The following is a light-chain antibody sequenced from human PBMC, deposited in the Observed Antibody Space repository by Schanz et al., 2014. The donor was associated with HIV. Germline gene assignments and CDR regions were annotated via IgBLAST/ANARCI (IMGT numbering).Light chain of an antibody. CDR3: QQYDRRSFT. CDR2: QAS. CDR1: QTISSE. J-gene: IGKJ2*01. V-gene: IGKV1-5*03. Sequence: DIPMTQSPSTLSASVGDRVSMTCRSSQTISSELAWYQQKPGKAPNLLIYQASILESGIPSRFSGSGSGTEFTLTISSVQPEDFATYYCQQYDRRSFTFGQGTKLEI.